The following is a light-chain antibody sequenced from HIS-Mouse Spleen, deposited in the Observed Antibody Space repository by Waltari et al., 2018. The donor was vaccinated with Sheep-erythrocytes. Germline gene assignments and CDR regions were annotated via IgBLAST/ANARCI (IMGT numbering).Light chain of an antibody. J-gene: IGLJ3*02. CDR2: DVS. CDR3: CSYAGSYTLV. Sequence: QSALTQPRSVSGSPGQSVTLSCTGTSSAGGGYNYASWYQQHPGKAPKLMIYDVSKRPSGVPDRFSGSKSGNTASLTISGLQAEDEADYYCCSYAGSYTLVFGGGTKLTVL. V-gene: IGLV2-11*01. CDR1: SSAGGGYNY.